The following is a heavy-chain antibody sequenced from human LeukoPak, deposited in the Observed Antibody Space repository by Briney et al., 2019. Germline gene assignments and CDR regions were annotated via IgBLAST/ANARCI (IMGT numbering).Heavy chain of an antibody. J-gene: IGHJ6*04. CDR1: GFTFSSYS. CDR3: ARNSGGPRYYYYYGMDV. Sequence: GRSLRLSCAASGFTFSSYSMNWVRQAPGKGLEWVSSISSSSSYIYYADSVKGRFTISRDSAKNSLYLQMNSLRAEDTAVYYCARNSGGPRYYYYYGMDVWGKGTTVTVSS. V-gene: IGHV3-21*01. D-gene: IGHD2-15*01. CDR2: ISSSSSYI.